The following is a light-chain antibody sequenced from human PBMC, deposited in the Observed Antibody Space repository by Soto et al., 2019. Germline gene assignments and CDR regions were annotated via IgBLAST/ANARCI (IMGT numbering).Light chain of an antibody. J-gene: IGKJ5*01. Sequence: DIQMTQSPSSVSASVGDRVTITCRASQSFSSSLAWYQQKPGTVPKLLIYAASSLQSGVPSRFSGSGAGTEFTLSITSLQPEDFGTYYCQQGDSFPITFGQGTRLDIK. CDR1: QSFSSS. CDR3: QQGDSFPIT. CDR2: AAS. V-gene: IGKV1-12*01.